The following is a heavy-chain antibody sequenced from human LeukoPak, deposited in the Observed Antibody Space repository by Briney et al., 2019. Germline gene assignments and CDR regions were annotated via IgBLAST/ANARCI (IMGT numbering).Heavy chain of an antibody. Sequence: PGGSLRLSCAASGFTFSNAWMIWVRQAPGKGLEWVGRIKSKTDGGTTDYAAPVKGRFTISRDDSKNTLYLQMNSLKTEDTAVYYCTPDYRYDSRGSVDYWGQGTLVTVSS. J-gene: IGHJ4*02. V-gene: IGHV3-15*01. CDR2: IKSKTDGGTT. D-gene: IGHD3-22*01. CDR1: GFTFSNAW. CDR3: TPDYRYDSRGSVDY.